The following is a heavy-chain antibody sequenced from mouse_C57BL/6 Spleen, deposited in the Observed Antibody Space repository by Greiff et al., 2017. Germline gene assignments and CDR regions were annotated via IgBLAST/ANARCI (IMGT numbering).Heavy chain of an antibody. CDR2: ISSGGSYT. Sequence: EVMLVESGGDLVKPGGSLKLSCAASGFTFSSYGMSWVRQTPDKRLEWVATISSGGSYTYYPDSVKGRFTISRDNATNTLYLQMSSLKSEDTAMYYCARHRTMVTTGYYFDYWGQGTTLTVSS. V-gene: IGHV5-6*01. D-gene: IGHD2-2*01. CDR3: ARHRTMVTTGYYFDY. J-gene: IGHJ2*01. CDR1: GFTFSSYG.